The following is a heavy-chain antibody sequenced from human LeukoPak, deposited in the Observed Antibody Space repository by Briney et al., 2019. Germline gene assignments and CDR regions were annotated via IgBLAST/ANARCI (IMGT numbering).Heavy chain of an antibody. CDR3: ARGGPSYSSSWYSEYFST. Sequence: GGSLRLSCAASGFTFSSYWMHWVRQAPGKGLVWVSRINSDGSSTSYADSVKGRFTISRDNAKNTLYLQMNSLRAEDTAVYYCARGGPSYSSSWYSEYFSTGARAPWSPSPQ. V-gene: IGHV3-74*01. J-gene: IGHJ1*01. CDR1: GFTFSSYW. CDR2: INSDGSST. D-gene: IGHD6-13*01.